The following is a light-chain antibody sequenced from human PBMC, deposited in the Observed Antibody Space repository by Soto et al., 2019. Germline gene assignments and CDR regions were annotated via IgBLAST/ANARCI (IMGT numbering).Light chain of an antibody. CDR2: VNSDGSH. CDR3: QTWGTGTWV. CDR1: SGHNSYA. Sequence: QLVLTQSPSASASLGASGKLTCILSSGHNSYAIAWHQQQPEKGPRYLMKVNSDGSHSKGDGIPDRFSGSSSGAERYLTISSLQSEDEADYHCQTWGTGTWVFGGGTKLTVL. V-gene: IGLV4-69*02. J-gene: IGLJ3*02.